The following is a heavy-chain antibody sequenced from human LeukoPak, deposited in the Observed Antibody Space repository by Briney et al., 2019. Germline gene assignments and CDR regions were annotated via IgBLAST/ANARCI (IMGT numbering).Heavy chain of an antibody. V-gene: IGHV1-2*02. CDR3: ARDPTMVRGVIITGFDY. CDR1: GYTFTGYY. D-gene: IGHD3-10*01. CDR2: INPNSGGT. Sequence: ASVKVSCKASGYTFTGYYMHWVRQAPGQGLEWMGWINPNSGGTNYAQKFQGRVTMTRDTSISTAYMELSRLRSDDTAVYYCARDPTMVRGVIITGFDYWGQGTLVTVSS. J-gene: IGHJ4*02.